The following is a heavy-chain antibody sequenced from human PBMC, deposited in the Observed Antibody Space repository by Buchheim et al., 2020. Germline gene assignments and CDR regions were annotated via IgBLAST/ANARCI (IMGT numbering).Heavy chain of an antibody. CDR3: ARGNHIDTVWDRPYYYYYVDV. Sequence: EVQLVESGGGLVQRGGSLRLSCAASGFTFSYNSMNWVRQAPGKGLEWVAYISSSGSAIYYADSVKGRFTISRDNAKNSLYLQMINLGAEDTAVYYCARGNHIDTVWDRPYYYYYVDVWGKGTT. CDR1: GFTFSYNS. CDR2: ISSSGSAI. D-gene: IGHD4-11*01. V-gene: IGHV3-48*01. J-gene: IGHJ6*03.